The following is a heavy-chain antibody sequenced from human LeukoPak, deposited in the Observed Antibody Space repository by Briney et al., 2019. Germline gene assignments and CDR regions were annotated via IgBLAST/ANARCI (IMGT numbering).Heavy chain of an antibody. J-gene: IGHJ1*01. V-gene: IGHV3-23*01. CDR1: GFTFSSYA. CDR3: AEGPYGGYAGWYFQH. D-gene: IGHD4-17*01. CDR2: ISGSGGST. Sequence: GGSLRLSCAASGFTFSSYAMSWVRQAPGKGLEWVSAISGSGGSTYYADSVKGRFTISRDNSKNTLYLQMNSLRAEDTAVYYCAEGPYGGYAGWYFQHWGQGTLVTVSS.